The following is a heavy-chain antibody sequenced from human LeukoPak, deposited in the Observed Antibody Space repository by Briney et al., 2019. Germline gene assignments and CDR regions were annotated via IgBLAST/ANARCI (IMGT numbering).Heavy chain of an antibody. V-gene: IGHV4-31*03. J-gene: IGHJ4*02. CDR3: ARAGIAVAGSPGLDY. CDR1: GGSISSGGYY. CDR2: IYYSGST. D-gene: IGHD6-19*01. Sequence: KLSQRLSLTCTVSGGSISSGGYYWSWIRQHPGKGLEWIGYIYYSGSTYYNPSLKSRVTISVDTSKNQFSLKLSSVTAADTAVYYCARAGIAVAGSPGLDYWGQETIDPVSS.